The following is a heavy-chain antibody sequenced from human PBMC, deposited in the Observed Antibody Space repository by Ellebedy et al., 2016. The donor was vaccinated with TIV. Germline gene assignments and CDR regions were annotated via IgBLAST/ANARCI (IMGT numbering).Heavy chain of an antibody. Sequence: PGGSLRLSCAASGFTFSSYEMNWVRQAPGKGLEWVSYISSSGSTIYYADSVKGRFTISRDNAKNSLYLQMNSLRAEDTAVYYCARAPKRGIAYGMEVWGQGTTVTVSS. CDR1: GFTFSSYE. CDR3: ARAPKRGIAYGMEV. V-gene: IGHV3-48*03. J-gene: IGHJ6*02. D-gene: IGHD6-13*01. CDR2: ISSSGSTI.